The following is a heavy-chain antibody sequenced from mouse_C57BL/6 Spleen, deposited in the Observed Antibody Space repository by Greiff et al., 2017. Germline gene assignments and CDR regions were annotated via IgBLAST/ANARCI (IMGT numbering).Heavy chain of an antibody. Sequence: VQLQQPGAELVMPGASVKLSCKASGYTFTSYWMHWVKQRPGQGLEWIGEIDPSDSYTNYNQKFKGKSTLTVDKSSSTAYMQLSSLTSEDSAVYYCARKINYYGSSYLAYWGQGTLVTVSA. CDR2: IDPSDSYT. V-gene: IGHV1-69*01. CDR1: GYTFTSYW. CDR3: ARKINYYGSSYLAY. J-gene: IGHJ3*01. D-gene: IGHD1-1*01.